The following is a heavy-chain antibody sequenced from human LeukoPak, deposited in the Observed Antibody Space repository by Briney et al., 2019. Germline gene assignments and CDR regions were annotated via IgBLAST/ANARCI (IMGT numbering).Heavy chain of an antibody. CDR3: ATVSGSYLEL. D-gene: IGHD1-26*01. CDR1: GYTFTSYG. V-gene: IGHV1-69*06. J-gene: IGHJ4*02. CDR2: IIPIFGTA. Sequence: ASVKVSCKASGYTFTSYGISWVRQAPGQGLEWMGGIIPIFGTANYAQKFQGRVTMTEDTSTDTAYMELSSLRSEDTAVYYCATVSGSYLELWGQGTLVTVSS.